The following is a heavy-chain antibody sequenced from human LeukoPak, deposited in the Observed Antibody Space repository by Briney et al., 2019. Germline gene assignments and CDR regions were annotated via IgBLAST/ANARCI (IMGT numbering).Heavy chain of an antibody. V-gene: IGHV4-39*07. CDR2: IYYSGST. CDR1: GGSISSSSYY. J-gene: IGHJ2*01. CDR3: ARERHLAYCGGDCYSGYWYFDL. Sequence: PSETLSLTCTVSGGSISSSSYYWGWIRQPPGKGLEWIGSIYYSGSTYYNPSLKSRVTISVDRSKNQFSLKLSSVTAADTAVYYCARERHLAYCGGDCYSGYWYFDLWGRGTLVTVSS. D-gene: IGHD2-21*02.